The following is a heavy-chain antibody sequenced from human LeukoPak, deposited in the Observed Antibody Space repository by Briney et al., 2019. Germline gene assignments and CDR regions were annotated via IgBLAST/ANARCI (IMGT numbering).Heavy chain of an antibody. D-gene: IGHD6-13*01. CDR1: GGSISSYY. V-gene: IGHV4-34*01. J-gene: IGHJ5*02. Sequence: PSETLSLTCTVSGGSISSYYWSWIRQPPGKGLEWIGEISHSGSANCNPSLKSRVTISVDTSKNQFSLNLSSVTAADTAVYYCARMMAAAGTPPWFDPWGQGTLVTVSS. CDR2: ISHSGSA. CDR3: ARMMAAAGTPPWFDP.